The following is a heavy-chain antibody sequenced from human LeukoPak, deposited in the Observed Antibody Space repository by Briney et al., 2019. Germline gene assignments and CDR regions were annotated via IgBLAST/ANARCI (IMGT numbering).Heavy chain of an antibody. J-gene: IGHJ4*02. CDR3: AKAVREGIVVVPAALN. Sequence: PGGSLRLSCAASGFTFSSYAMSWVRQAPGKGLEWVSAISGSGGSTYYADSEKGRFTISRDNSKNTLYLQMNSLRAEDTAVYYCAKAVREGIVVVPAALNWGQGTLVTVSS. CDR2: ISGSGGST. V-gene: IGHV3-23*01. CDR1: GFTFSSYA. D-gene: IGHD2-2*01.